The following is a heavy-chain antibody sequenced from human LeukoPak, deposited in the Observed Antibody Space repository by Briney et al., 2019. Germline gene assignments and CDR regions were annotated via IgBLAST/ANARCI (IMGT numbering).Heavy chain of an antibody. V-gene: IGHV3-23*01. D-gene: IGHD2-8*01. Sequence: GGSLTLSCTGTGFNFNMFAINWVRQAPGQGLEWVSGLSRGGSTTNYADSVKGRFTVSRDRSTNTVFLQMNSLRPEDTALYYCAKEQRIRHCSDGVCTEGYYFDYWGQGTLVTVSS. CDR3: AKEQRIRHCSDGVCTEGYYFDY. J-gene: IGHJ4*02. CDR1: GFNFNMFA. CDR2: LSRGGSTT.